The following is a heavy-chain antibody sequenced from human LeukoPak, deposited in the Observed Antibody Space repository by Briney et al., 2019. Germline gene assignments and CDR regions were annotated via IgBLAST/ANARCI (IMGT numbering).Heavy chain of an antibody. D-gene: IGHD7-27*01. CDR2: ISSSSSYI. J-gene: IGHJ4*02. Sequence: PGGSLRLSCAASGFTFSSYSMNWVRQAPGKGLEWVSSISSSSSYIYYADSVKGRFTISRDNAKNSLYLQMNSLRAEDTAVYYCASHLNLGSHFDYWGQGTLVTVSS. CDR3: ASHLNLGSHFDY. V-gene: IGHV3-21*01. CDR1: GFTFSSYS.